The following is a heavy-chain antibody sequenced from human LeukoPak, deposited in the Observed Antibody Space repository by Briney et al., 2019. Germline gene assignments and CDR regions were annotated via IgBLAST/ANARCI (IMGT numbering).Heavy chain of an antibody. D-gene: IGHD3-10*01. Sequence: SETLSLTCTVSGGFISSYYWSWIRQPPGKGLEGIRYIHYSGSTNYNPSLKSRVTISGDTSKNQFSLKLSSVTAADTAVYYCAITRDTMVRGVRTNWFDPWGQGTLVTVSS. CDR3: AITRDTMVRGVRTNWFDP. J-gene: IGHJ5*02. CDR1: GGFISSYY. V-gene: IGHV4-59*08. CDR2: IHYSGST.